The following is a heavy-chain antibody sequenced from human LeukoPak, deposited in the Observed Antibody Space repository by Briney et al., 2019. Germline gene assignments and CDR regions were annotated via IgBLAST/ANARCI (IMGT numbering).Heavy chain of an antibody. V-gene: IGHV4-38-2*02. CDR3: ARAPRIAAAGTFDY. Sequence: SETLSLPYTVSAYSISSGYYWGWIRQPPGKGLEWIGCLSHCGSTYYNPSLKSRVPISVDTSKNQFSLRLRSVTAADTAVYYCARAPRIAAAGTFDYWGQGTLVTVSS. D-gene: IGHD6-13*01. J-gene: IGHJ4*02. CDR1: AYSISSGYY. CDR2: LSHCGST.